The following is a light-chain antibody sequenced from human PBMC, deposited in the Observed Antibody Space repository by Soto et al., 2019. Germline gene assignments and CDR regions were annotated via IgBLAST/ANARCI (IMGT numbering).Light chain of an antibody. CDR3: QSYDSRLSGSGV. CDR2: GSS. V-gene: IGLV1-40*01. CDR1: STNIGAGYD. Sequence: QSVLTQPPSVSGAPGQRVTISCTGSSTNIGAGYDVHWYQQLPGTAPKLLIYGSSNRRSGVPDRFSGSKSGTSASLVITGLQDEDEADYYCQSYDSRLSGSGVFGGGTKLTVL. J-gene: IGLJ3*02.